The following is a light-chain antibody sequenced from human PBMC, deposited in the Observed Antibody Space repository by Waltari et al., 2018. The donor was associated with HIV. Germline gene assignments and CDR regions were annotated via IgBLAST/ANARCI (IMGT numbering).Light chain of an antibody. CDR3: HQRSNWPIT. Sequence: EIVLTQSPATLSLSPGERATLSCRASQSVSSYLAWYQQKPGQAPRLLIYGASSRATVIPARFSGSGSGTDFTLTSSSLEPGDFGVYYCHQRSNWPITFGQGTRLEIK. V-gene: IGKV3-11*01. CDR1: QSVSSY. J-gene: IGKJ5*01. CDR2: GAS.